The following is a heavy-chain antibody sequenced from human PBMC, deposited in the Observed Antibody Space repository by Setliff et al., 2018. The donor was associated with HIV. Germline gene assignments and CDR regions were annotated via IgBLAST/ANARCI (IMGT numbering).Heavy chain of an antibody. D-gene: IGHD3-22*01. V-gene: IGHV4-38-2*01. CDR1: GYSISSGYY. Sequence: SETLSLTCAVSGYSISSGYYWGWIRQPPGKGLQWIGSIYHSGGTYYNPSLKSRVTMSVDTSKNQFSLKLTSVTAADTAVYYCARGFVHLTNYYDSDRYVYWGQGTLVTVSS. CDR2: IYHSGGT. J-gene: IGHJ4*02. CDR3: ARGFVHLTNYYDSDRYVY.